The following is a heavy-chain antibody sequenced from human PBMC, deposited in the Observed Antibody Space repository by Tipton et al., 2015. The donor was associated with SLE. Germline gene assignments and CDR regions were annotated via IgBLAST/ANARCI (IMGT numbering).Heavy chain of an antibody. Sequence: QSGAEVKKPGSSVKVSCKASGGPYSYTITWVRQAPGQGLEWIGRIIPILGRTNYAQKFQGRVTITADKATKTAYMELSRLRSEDTAFYYCARVIGGSNWFDSWGQGTLVTVSS. V-gene: IGHV1-69*04. CDR1: GGPYSYT. CDR2: IIPILGRT. D-gene: IGHD2/OR15-2a*01. J-gene: IGHJ5*01. CDR3: ARVIGGSNWFDS.